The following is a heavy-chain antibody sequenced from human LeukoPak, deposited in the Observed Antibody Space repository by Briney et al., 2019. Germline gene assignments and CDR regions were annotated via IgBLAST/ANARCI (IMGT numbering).Heavy chain of an antibody. CDR1: GGSISTHKYF. J-gene: IGHJ4*02. CDR2: INHSGST. D-gene: IGHD6-13*01. CDR3: ALARAAAGTRRGRSFDY. Sequence: PSETLSLTCTVSGGSISTHKYFWGWIRRPPGKGLEWIGEINHSGSTNYNPSLKSRVTISVDTSKNQFSLKLSSVTAADTAVYYCALARAAAGTRRGRSFDYWGQGTLVTVSS. V-gene: IGHV4-39*07.